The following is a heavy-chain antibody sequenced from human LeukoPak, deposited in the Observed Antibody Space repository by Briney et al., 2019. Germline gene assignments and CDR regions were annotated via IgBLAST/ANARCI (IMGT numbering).Heavy chain of an antibody. Sequence: GGSLRLSCAASGFTFSSYGMHWVRQAPGKGLEWVALIWNDGSNKYYGNSVKGRFTISRDNSKNTLYLQMNSLRAEDTAVYYCYIPYYDASAYKGYWGQGTLVTVSS. V-gene: IGHV3-33*01. CDR3: YIPYYDASAYKGY. CDR2: IWNDGSNK. D-gene: IGHD3-22*01. CDR1: GFTFSSYG. J-gene: IGHJ4*02.